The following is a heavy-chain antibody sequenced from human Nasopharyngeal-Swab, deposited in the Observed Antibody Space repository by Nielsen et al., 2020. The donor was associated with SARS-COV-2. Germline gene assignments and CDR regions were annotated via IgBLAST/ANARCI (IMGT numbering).Heavy chain of an antibody. Sequence: GGSLRLSCTASGLTSSNYDIHWLRQTPGKGLEWVAVMWYAGSSERYADSVKGRFTISRDISKNTLYLQMNSLRAEDTAVYYCARESGVSSTSPFDCWGRGTLVTVSS. CDR2: MWYAGSSE. J-gene: IGHJ4*02. D-gene: IGHD2-2*01. CDR3: ARESGVSSTSPFDC. CDR1: GLTSSNYD. V-gene: IGHV3-33*01.